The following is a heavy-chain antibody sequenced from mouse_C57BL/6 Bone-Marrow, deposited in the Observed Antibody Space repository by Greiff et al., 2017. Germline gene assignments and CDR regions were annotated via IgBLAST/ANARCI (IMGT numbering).Heavy chain of an antibody. V-gene: IGHV5-6*02. Sequence: DVKLVESGGDLVKPGGSLKLSCAASGFTFSSYGMSWVRQTPDKRLEWVATISSGGSYTYYPDSVKGRFTISRDNAKNTLYLQMGSLKSEDTAMYYCARLPYYYGSSYGWLAYWGQGTLVTVSA. CDR2: ISSGGSYT. CDR1: GFTFSSYG. CDR3: ARLPYYYGSSYGWLAY. J-gene: IGHJ3*01. D-gene: IGHD1-1*01.